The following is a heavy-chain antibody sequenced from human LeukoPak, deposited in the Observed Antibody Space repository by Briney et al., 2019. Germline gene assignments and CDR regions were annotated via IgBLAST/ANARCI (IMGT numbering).Heavy chain of an antibody. J-gene: IGHJ4*02. CDR2: IKQDGSEK. D-gene: IGHD3-10*01. Sequence: GGSLRLSCAASGFTFSSYWMSWVRQAPGKGLEWVANIKQDGSEKYYVDSVKGRFTISRDNAKNALYLQINSLRAEDTAGYYRARLRWFGDHPSASFDYWGQGTLVTVSS. CDR3: ARLRWFGDHPSASFDY. CDR1: GFTFSSYW. V-gene: IGHV3-7*01.